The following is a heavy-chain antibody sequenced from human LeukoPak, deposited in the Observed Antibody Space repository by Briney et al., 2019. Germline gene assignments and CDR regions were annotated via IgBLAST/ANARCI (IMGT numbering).Heavy chain of an antibody. CDR2: IWYDGSNK. CDR1: GFTFSSYG. J-gene: IGHJ4*02. CDR3: ARDSSIAVAGTNDY. V-gene: IGHV3-33*01. D-gene: IGHD6-19*01. Sequence: PGGSLRLSCAASGFTFSSYGMHWVRQAPGKGLERVAVIWYDGSNKYYADSVKGRFTISRDNSKNTLYLQMNSLRAEDTAVYYCARDSSIAVAGTNDYWGQGTLVTVSS.